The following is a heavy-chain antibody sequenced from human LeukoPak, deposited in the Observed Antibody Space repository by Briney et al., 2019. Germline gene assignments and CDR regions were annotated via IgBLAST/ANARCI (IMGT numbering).Heavy chain of an antibody. Sequence: GASVKVSCKASGYTFTSYYMHWVRQAPGQGLEWMGIINPSGGSTSYAQKFQGRVTMTRDTSTSTVYMELSSLRSEDTAVYYCARVPPPGYSTLSGRDYYKDVWGKGTTVTVSS. D-gene: IGHD6-13*01. J-gene: IGHJ6*03. CDR3: ARVPPPGYSTLSGRDYYKDV. CDR1: GYTFTSYY. V-gene: IGHV1-46*01. CDR2: INPSGGST.